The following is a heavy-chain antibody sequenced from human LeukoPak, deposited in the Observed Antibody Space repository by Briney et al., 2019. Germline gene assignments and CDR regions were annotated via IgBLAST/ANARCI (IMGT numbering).Heavy chain of an antibody. CDR2: ISSNGGST. V-gene: IGHV3-64*01. J-gene: IGHJ4*02. CDR1: GFTFSNYA. Sequence: GGSLRLSCAASGFTFSNYAMHWVRQAPGKGLEYVSAISSNGGSTYYANSVKGRFTISRDNSKNTLYLQMGSLRAEDMAVHYCARGSWTTVTTPLDYWGQGTLVTVSS. D-gene: IGHD4-17*01. CDR3: ARGSWTTVTTPLDY.